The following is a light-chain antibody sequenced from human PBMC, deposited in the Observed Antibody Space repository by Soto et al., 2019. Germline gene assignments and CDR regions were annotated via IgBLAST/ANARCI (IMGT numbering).Light chain of an antibody. Sequence: QSVLTQPASVSGSPGQSITISCTGTSSDIGTYKYVSWFQHHPGKAPKLIIFEVSNRPSGVPDRFSGSKSGNTASLTISGLQAEDEADYYCCSYAGSYTIYVFGTGTQLTVL. J-gene: IGLJ1*01. CDR1: SSDIGTYKY. CDR3: CSYAGSYTIYV. CDR2: EVS. V-gene: IGLV2-11*01.